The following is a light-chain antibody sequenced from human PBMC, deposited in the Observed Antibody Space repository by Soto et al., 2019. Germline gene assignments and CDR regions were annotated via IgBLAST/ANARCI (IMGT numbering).Light chain of an antibody. CDR1: KSLLYSNGYNY. V-gene: IGKV2-28*01. CDR2: LGS. CDR3: MQALEMRT. J-gene: IGKJ1*01. Sequence: DIVMTQSPLSLTVTPGEPASISCRATKSLLYSNGYNYLDWYLQRPGQPPQLLIYLGSNRASGVPDRFSGSGSGTDFTLKIGRVEAEDVGIYYCMQALEMRTFGQGTKVEIK.